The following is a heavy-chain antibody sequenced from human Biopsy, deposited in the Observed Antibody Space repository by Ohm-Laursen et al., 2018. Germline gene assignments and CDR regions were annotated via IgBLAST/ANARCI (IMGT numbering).Heavy chain of an antibody. D-gene: IGHD5-24*01. J-gene: IGHJ6*02. CDR1: GYTFTDYD. Sequence: GSSVKVSCKASGYTFTDYDIIWVRQATGQGLEWMGVISPSGATTSFSQKFQGRITMTRDTSTGTVYMDLNSLGSEDTAVYYCARAGVGSDGTDSYYYGMDVWGPGTTVTVSS. CDR3: ARAGVGSDGTDSYYYGMDV. CDR2: ISPSGATT. V-gene: IGHV1-46*01.